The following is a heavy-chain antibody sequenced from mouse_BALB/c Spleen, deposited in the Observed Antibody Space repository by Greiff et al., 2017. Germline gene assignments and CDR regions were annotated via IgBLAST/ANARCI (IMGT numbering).Heavy chain of an antibody. Sequence: DVKLVESGGGLVQPGGSRKLSCAASGFTFSSFGMHWVRQAPEKGLEWVAYISSGSSTIYYADTVKGRFTISRDNPKNTLFLQMTSLRSEDTAMYYCARSHYYGYDWYFDVWGAGTTVTVSS. CDR2: ISSGSSTI. J-gene: IGHJ1*01. CDR1: GFTFSSFG. V-gene: IGHV5-17*02. CDR3: ARSHYYGYDWYFDV. D-gene: IGHD1-2*01.